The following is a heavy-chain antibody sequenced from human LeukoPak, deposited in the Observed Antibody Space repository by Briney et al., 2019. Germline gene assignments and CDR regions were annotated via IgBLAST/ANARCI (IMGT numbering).Heavy chain of an antibody. CDR3: ARDGAPVAGPPDYFDY. J-gene: IGHJ4*02. D-gene: IGHD6-19*01. CDR2: ISGSASST. Sequence: GGSLKLSCAASGFTFSNYAMSWVRQAPGKGLEWVSAISGSASSTYYADSVKGRFTISRDNSKNTLYLQMNSLRAEDTAVYYCARDGAPVAGPPDYFDYWGQGTLVTVSS. CDR1: GFTFSNYA. V-gene: IGHV3-23*01.